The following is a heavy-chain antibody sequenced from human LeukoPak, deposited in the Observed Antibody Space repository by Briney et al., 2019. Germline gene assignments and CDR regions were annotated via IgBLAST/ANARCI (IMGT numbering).Heavy chain of an antibody. CDR1: GFTFSGYW. V-gene: IGHV3-7*04. CDR3: ARGYGDYGGQDFDY. CDR2: INQDGSER. D-gene: IGHD4-17*01. Sequence: GGSLRLSCAASGFTFSGYWMSWVRRAPGKGLEWVANINQDGSERYYVDSLKGRFTISRDNARNSLFVQMNSLGAEDTAIYYCARGYGDYGGQDFDYWGQGTLVTVSS. J-gene: IGHJ4*02.